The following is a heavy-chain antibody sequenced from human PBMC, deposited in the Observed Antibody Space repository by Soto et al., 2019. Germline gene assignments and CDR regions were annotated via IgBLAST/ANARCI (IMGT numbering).Heavy chain of an antibody. D-gene: IGHD5-12*01. V-gene: IGHV3-23*01. CDR3: ASDLRGYSGYDEPDGLG. CDR2: ISGSGGST. CDR1: GFTFSSYA. J-gene: IGHJ4*02. Sequence: GGSLRLSCAASGFTFSSYAMSWVRQAPGKGLEWVSAISGSGGSTYYADSVKGRFTISRDNSKNTLYLQMNSLRAEDTAVYYCASDLRGYSGYDEPDGLGWGQGTLVTVSS.